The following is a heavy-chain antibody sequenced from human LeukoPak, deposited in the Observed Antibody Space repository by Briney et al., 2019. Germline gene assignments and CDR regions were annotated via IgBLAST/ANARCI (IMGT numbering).Heavy chain of an antibody. Sequence: SETLSLTCAVYGGSFSGYYWSWIGQPPGKGLEWIGEINHSGSTNYNPSLKSRVTISVDTSKNQFSLKLSSVTAADTAVYYCASGVPALFDYWGQGTLVTVSS. V-gene: IGHV4-34*01. J-gene: IGHJ4*02. CDR3: ASGVPALFDY. D-gene: IGHD2-2*01. CDR1: GGSFSGYY. CDR2: INHSGST.